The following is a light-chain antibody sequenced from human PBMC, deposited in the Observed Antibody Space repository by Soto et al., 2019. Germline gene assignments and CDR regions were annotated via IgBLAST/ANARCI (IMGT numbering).Light chain of an antibody. CDR2: RDS. CDR1: NIGSKN. CDR3: QVWDSRTARV. V-gene: IGLV3-9*01. Sequence: SYELTQPLSVSVALGQTARITCGGNNIGSKNVHWYQQKPGQAPVLVIYRDSNLPSGIPERFSGSNSGNTATMTISRAQDGYEADYYCQVWDSRTARVFGGGTKLTVL. J-gene: IGLJ3*02.